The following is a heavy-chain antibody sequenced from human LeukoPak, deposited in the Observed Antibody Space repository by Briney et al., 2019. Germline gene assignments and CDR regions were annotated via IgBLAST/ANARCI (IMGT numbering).Heavy chain of an antibody. CDR1: GYSFTSYW. V-gene: IGHV5-51*01. J-gene: IGHJ6*03. D-gene: IGHD6-13*01. CDR3: ASQRSSSWYNSYYYMDV. CDR2: IYPGDSDT. Sequence: GESLKISCKGSGYSFTSYWIGWVRQMPGKGLEWMGIIYPGDSDTRYSPSFQGQVTISADKSISTAYLQWSSLKASDTAMYYCASQRSSSWYNSYYYMDVWGKGTTVTVSS.